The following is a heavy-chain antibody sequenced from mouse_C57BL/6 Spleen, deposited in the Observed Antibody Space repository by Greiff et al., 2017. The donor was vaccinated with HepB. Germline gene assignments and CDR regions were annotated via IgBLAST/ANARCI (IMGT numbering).Heavy chain of an antibody. CDR3: ARSYYGSSYIYAMDY. CDR1: GYTFTNYW. J-gene: IGHJ4*01. Sequence: QVQLQQSGAELVRPGTSVKMSCKASGYTFTNYWIGWAKQRPGHGLEWIGDIYPGGGYTNYNEKFKGKATLTADKSSSTAYMQFSSLTSEDSAIYYCARSYYGSSYIYAMDYWGQGTSVTVSS. CDR2: IYPGGGYT. V-gene: IGHV1-63*01. D-gene: IGHD1-1*01.